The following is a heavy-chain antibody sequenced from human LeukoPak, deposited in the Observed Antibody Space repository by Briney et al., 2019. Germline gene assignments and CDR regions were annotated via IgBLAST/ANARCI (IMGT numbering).Heavy chain of an antibody. CDR2: ISAYNGNT. V-gene: IGHV1-18*01. CDR1: GYTFTSYG. CDR3: ARVRFYYDSSGPMPPQFDY. Sequence: ASVKVSCKASGYTFTSYGISWVRQAPGQGVEGMGWISAYNGNTNYAQKLQGRVTMTTDTSTSTAYMELRSLRSDDTAVYYCARVRFYYDSSGPMPPQFDYWGQGTLVTVSS. J-gene: IGHJ4*02. D-gene: IGHD3-22*01.